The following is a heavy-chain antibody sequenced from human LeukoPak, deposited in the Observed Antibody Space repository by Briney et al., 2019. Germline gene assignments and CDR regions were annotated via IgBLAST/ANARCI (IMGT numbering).Heavy chain of an antibody. CDR3: ARDFGDFWSGYYTYFDY. D-gene: IGHD3-3*01. V-gene: IGHV1-46*01. CDR1: GGTFSSYA. CDR2: INPSGGST. Sequence: GASVKVSCKASGGTFSSYAISWVRQAPGQGLEWMGIINPSGGSTSYAQKFQGRVTMTRDTSTSTVYMELSSLRSEDTAVYYCARDFGDFWSGYYTYFDYWGQGTLVTVSS. J-gene: IGHJ4*02.